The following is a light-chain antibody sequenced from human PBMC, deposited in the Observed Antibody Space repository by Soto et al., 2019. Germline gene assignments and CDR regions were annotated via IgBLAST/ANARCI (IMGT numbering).Light chain of an antibody. V-gene: IGKV3-20*01. CDR2: VAS. J-gene: IGKJ4*01. CDR3: QQFSSYPLT. CDR1: QTVRNNY. Sequence: EFVLTQSPGTLSLSPGERATRSCRASQTVRNNYLAWYQQKPGQAPRLLIYVASSRATGIPDRFSGGGSGTDFHLTISRLEPEDFAVYYCQQFSSYPLTFGGGTKVEIK.